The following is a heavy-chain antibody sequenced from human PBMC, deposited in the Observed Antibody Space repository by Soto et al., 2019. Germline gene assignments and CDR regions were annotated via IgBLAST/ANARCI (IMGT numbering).Heavy chain of an antibody. D-gene: IGHD5-18*01. CDR1: GGSFTNNA. V-gene: IGHV1-69*01. CDR3: ATGGHNDGYNFYHGMDV. J-gene: IGHJ6*02. CDR2: VIPLFDTA. Sequence: QVQVVQPGAEVKKPGSSVKVSCKVSGGSFTNNAISWVRQAPGQGLEWLGGVIPLFDTAYDAQIFRGRLRISADGATTTAYMELSGLTSADTAVYFCATGGHNDGYNFYHGMDVCGQGTTVTVS.